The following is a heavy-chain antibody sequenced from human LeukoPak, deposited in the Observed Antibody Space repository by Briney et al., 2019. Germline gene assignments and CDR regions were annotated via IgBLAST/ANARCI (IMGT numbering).Heavy chain of an antibody. CDR2: MNPNSGNT. Sequence: GASVKVSCKASGYTFTSYDINWVRQATGQGLEWMGWMNPNSGNTGYAQKFQGRVTITMNTSISTAYMELSSLRSEDTAVYYCARGRLGATNSFNYWGQGTLVTVSS. D-gene: IGHD1-26*01. CDR3: ARGRLGATNSFNY. V-gene: IGHV1-8*03. CDR1: GYTFTSYD. J-gene: IGHJ4*02.